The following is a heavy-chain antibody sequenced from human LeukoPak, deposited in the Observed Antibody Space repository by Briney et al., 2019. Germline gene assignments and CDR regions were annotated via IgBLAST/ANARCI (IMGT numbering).Heavy chain of an antibody. V-gene: IGHV3-23*01. CDR3: AKARGATYGTYYFDY. D-gene: IGHD4/OR15-4a*01. Sequence: GGSLRLSCAASGFTFSSCAMSWARQAPGKGLEWVSISGSGGDTYYADSVKGRFTISRDNSKNTLYLQMNSLRAEDTAVYYCAKARGATYGTYYFDYWGQGTLVTVSS. J-gene: IGHJ4*02. CDR1: GFTFSSCA. CDR2: SGSGGDT.